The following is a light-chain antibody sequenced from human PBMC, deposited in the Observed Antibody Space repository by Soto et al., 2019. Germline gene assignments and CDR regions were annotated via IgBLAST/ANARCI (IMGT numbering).Light chain of an antibody. Sequence: QSALTQPPSASGSPGQSVTISCTGTTSDVGGYNYVSWYQLHPDKVPKLIIYEVNKRPSGVPDRFSGSRSGTSASLAISGLQSDDEAVYFCSTWDDSLNGWVFGGGTKLTVL. CDR1: TSDVGGYNY. V-gene: IGLV2-8*01. CDR3: STWDDSLNGWV. J-gene: IGLJ3*02. CDR2: EVN.